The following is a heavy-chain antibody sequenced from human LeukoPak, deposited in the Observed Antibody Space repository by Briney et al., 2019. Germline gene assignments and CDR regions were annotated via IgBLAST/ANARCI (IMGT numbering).Heavy chain of an antibody. CDR2: INHSGST. CDR1: GGSFSGYY. V-gene: IGHV4-34*01. Sequence: SETLSLTCAVYGGSFSGYYWSWIRQPPGKGLEWIGEINHSGSTNYNPSLKSRVTISVDTSKNQFSLKLSSVTAADTAVYYCARHSSGWRETFDYWGQGTLVTVSS. J-gene: IGHJ4*02. D-gene: IGHD6-19*01. CDR3: ARHSSGWRETFDY.